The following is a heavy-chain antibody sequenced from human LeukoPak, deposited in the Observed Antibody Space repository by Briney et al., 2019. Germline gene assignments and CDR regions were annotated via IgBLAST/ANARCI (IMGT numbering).Heavy chain of an antibody. V-gene: IGHV4-34*01. CDR3: ARAPSSSSAYFDY. J-gene: IGHJ4*02. D-gene: IGHD6-6*01. CDR1: GGSFSGYY. Sequence: SETLSLTCAVYGGSFSGYYWSCIRQPPGKGLEWIEEINHSGSTNYNPSLKSRVTISVDTSKNQFSLKLSSVTAADTAVYYCARAPSSSSAYFDYWGQGTLVTVSS. CDR2: INHSGST.